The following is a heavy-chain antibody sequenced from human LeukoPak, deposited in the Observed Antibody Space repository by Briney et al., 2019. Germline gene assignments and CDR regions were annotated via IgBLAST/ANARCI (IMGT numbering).Heavy chain of an antibody. D-gene: IGHD4-17*01. CDR2: IYPGDSDT. CDR3: ARHRGLCGDYPTPDY. J-gene: IGHJ4*02. CDR1: GYSFTSYW. V-gene: IGHV5-51*01. Sequence: GESLKISCKGSGYSFTSYWIGWVRQMPGEGLEWMGIIYPGDSDTRYSPSFQGQVTISADKSISTAYLQWSSLKASDTAMYYCARHRGLCGDYPTPDYWGQGTLVTVSS.